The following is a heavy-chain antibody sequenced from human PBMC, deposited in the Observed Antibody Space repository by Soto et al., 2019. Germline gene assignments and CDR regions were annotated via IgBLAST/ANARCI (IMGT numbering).Heavy chain of an antibody. Sequence: XVSCKASGYTFTSYGISWVRQAPGQGLERMGWISAYNGNTNYAQKLQGRVTMTTDTSTSTAYMELRSLRSDDTAVYYCAXXXXXXXXXXXXXXGRSXSWPHFDYWGXGTLVTVSS. J-gene: IGHJ4*02. D-gene: IGHD6-13*01. CDR1: GYTFTSYG. V-gene: IGHV1-18*01. CDR3: AXXXXXXXXXXXXXXGRSXSWPHFDY. CDR2: ISAYNGNT.